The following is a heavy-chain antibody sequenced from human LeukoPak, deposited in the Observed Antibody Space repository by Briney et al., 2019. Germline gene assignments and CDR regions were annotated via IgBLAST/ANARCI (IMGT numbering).Heavy chain of an antibody. V-gene: IGHV3-23*01. CDR3: AKLAGDAYYYYYYYMDV. CDR1: GFTFSSYA. Sequence: GGYLRLSCAASGFTFSSYAMSWVRQAPGKGLEWVSAISGSGGSTYYADSVKGRFTISRDNSKNTLYLQMNSLRAEDTAVYYCAKLAGDAYYYYYYYMDVWGKGTTVTVSS. J-gene: IGHJ6*03. CDR2: ISGSGGST. D-gene: IGHD7-27*01.